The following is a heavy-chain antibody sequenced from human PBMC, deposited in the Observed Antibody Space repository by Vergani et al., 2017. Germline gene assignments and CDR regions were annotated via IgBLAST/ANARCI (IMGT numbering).Heavy chain of an antibody. V-gene: IGHV3-48*03. D-gene: IGHD3-9*01. CDR3: ARDLEYDIQQGRAFDY. CDR1: GFTFSSYE. Sequence: EVQLVESGGGLVQPGGSLRLSCAASGFTFSSYEMNWVRQAPGKGLEWVSYISSSGSTIYYADSVKGRFTISRDNAKNSLYLQMNSLRAEDTAVYYCARDLEYDIQQGRAFDYGGQGTLVTVSS. J-gene: IGHJ4*02. CDR2: ISSSGSTI.